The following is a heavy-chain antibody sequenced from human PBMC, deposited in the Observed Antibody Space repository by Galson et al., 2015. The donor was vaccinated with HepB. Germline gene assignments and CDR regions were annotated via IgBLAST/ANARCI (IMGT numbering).Heavy chain of an antibody. CDR3: ARDFPYFDY. CDR2: ISYDGSNK. Sequence: SLRLSCADSGSTLSKYDMHWVRQAPGKGLEWVAVISYDGSNKYCADSVKGRFTISRDNSKNTLFLQMNSLRAEDTAVYYCARDFPYFDYWGQGTLVTVSS. V-gene: IGHV3-30-3*01. J-gene: IGHJ4*02. CDR1: GSTLSKYD.